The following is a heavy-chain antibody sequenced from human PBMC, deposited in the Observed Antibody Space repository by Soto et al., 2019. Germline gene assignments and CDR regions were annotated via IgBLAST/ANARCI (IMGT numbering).Heavy chain of an antibody. Sequence: GGSLRLSCAASEFTFDKYYMTWVRQAPGKGPEWVANIKPDGSEQYYVDSVKGRFTISRDNANNSLYLQMNSLRAEDTAAYFCARGNWNYYYGFDVWGHVTTVTVSS. D-gene: IGHD1-20*01. CDR1: EFTFDKYY. V-gene: IGHV3-7*01. CDR3: ARGNWNYYYGFDV. J-gene: IGHJ6*02. CDR2: IKPDGSEQ.